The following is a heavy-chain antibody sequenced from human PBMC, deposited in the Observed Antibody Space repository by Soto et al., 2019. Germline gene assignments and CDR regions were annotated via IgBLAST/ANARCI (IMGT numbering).Heavy chain of an antibody. CDR1: GFTFSSYW. Sequence: GGSLRLSCAASGFTFSSYWMSWVRQAPGKGLEWVANIKQDGSEKYYVDSVKGRFTISRDNAKNSLYLQMNSLRAEDTAVYYCARAGYGSGSCGDYWGQGTLVTVSS. V-gene: IGHV3-7*05. D-gene: IGHD3-10*01. CDR2: IKQDGSEK. CDR3: ARAGYGSGSCGDY. J-gene: IGHJ4*02.